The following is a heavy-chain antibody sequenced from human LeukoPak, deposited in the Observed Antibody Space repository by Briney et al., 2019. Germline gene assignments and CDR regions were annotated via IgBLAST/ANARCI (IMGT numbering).Heavy chain of an antibody. CDR3: AKGDIVVVVAAMSPDYYYGMDV. D-gene: IGHD2-15*01. J-gene: IGHJ6*04. V-gene: IGHV3-74*01. CDR2: INSGGSST. CDR1: GFTFSSYW. Sequence: GGSLRLSCAASGFTFSSYWMHWVRQAPGKGLVWVSRINSGGSSTSYADSVKGRFTISRDNAKNTLYLQMNSLRAEDTAVYYCAKGDIVVVVAAMSPDYYYGMDVWGKGTTVTVSS.